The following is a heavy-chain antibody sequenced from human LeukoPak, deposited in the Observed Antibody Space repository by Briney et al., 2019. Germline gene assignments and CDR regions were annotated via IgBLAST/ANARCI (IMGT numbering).Heavy chain of an antibody. CDR1: GFSFDDNA. CDR2: ISGDGATT. Sequence: GGSLRLSCAASGFSFDDNAMYWVRQAPGKGLEWVSLISGDGATTYYADSVKGRFNISRDNSKSSLYLQMNSLRSGDSALYYRAKDNQRGGFHHWGQGTLVTVSS. J-gene: IGHJ1*01. CDR3: AKDNQRGGFHH. D-gene: IGHD3-16*01. V-gene: IGHV3-43*02.